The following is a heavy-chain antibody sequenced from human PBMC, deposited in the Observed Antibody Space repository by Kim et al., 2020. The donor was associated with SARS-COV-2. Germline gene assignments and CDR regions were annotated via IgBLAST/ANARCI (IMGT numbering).Heavy chain of an antibody. CDR2: ST. CDR3: ARSDGRGFDY. J-gene: IGHJ4*02. D-gene: IGHD1-26*01. V-gene: IGHV4-34*09. Sequence: STNHDPALKSRVTISVDTSKNLFSLKLSSVTAADTAVYYCARSDGRGFDYWGRGTLVTVSS.